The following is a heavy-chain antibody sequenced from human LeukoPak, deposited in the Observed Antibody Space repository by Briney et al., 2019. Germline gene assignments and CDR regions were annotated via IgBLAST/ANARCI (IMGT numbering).Heavy chain of an antibody. J-gene: IGHJ2*01. D-gene: IGHD2-2*01. CDR1: GDSIGSYY. Sequence: PSETLSLTCPMSGDSIGSYYWSWIRQSPGQGLVRIAYIYYNGDTNYNPSFANRVTISVDTSKKQFSLNVTSVTAADTAVYYCARYATGRYFDLWGRGTLVTVSS. CDR3: ARYATGRYFDL. CDR2: IYYNGDT. V-gene: IGHV4-59*01.